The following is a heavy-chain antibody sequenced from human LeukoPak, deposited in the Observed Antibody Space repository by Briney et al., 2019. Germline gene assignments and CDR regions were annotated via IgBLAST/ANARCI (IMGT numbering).Heavy chain of an antibody. CDR3: AREPYGDYDFDY. CDR1: GFTFSRYG. V-gene: IGHV3-30*03. CDR2: ISYDASNK. D-gene: IGHD4-17*01. J-gene: IGHJ4*02. Sequence: PGRSLRLSCAASGFTFSRYGMHWVRQTPGKGLEWVAVISYDASNKYYADSVKGRFTISRDNVKNSLYLQMNSLRAEDTAVYYCAREPYGDYDFDYWGQGTLVTVSS.